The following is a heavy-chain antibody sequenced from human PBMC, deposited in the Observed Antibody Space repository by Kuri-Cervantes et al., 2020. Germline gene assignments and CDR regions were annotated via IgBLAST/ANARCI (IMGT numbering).Heavy chain of an antibody. J-gene: IGHJ6*03. CDR1: GYTFTGYY. CDR3: ARVPITIFGVVIIPYYYYYMDV. CDR2: INPNSGGT. D-gene: IGHD3-3*01. Sequence: ASVKVSCKASGYTFTGYYMHWVRQAPGQGLEWMGWINPNSGGTNYAQKFQGRVTITADESTSTAYMELSSLRSEDTAVYYCARVPITIFGVVIIPYYYYYMDVWGKGTTVTVSS. V-gene: IGHV1-2*02.